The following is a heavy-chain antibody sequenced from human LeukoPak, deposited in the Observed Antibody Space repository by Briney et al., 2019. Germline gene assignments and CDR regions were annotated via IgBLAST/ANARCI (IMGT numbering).Heavy chain of an antibody. CDR2: ISYDGSNK. Sequence: GGSLRLSCAASGFTFSDYGMHWVRQAPGKGLEWVAVISYDGSNKYYADSVKGRFTISRDNSQNTLYLQMNSLRTEDTAVYYCARDGGGWYLFDYWGQGTLVTVSS. D-gene: IGHD6-19*01. CDR3: ARDGGGWYLFDY. V-gene: IGHV3-30*03. J-gene: IGHJ4*02. CDR1: GFTFSDYG.